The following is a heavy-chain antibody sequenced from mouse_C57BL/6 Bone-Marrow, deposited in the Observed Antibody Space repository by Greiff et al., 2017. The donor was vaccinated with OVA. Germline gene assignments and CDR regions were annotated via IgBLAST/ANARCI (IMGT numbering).Heavy chain of an antibody. CDR3: ARWDGYDCVAY. D-gene: IGHD2-2*01. J-gene: IGHJ3*01. Sequence: EVQLQQSGPELVKPGASVKISCKASGYSFTGYYMNWVKQSPEKSLEWIGEINPSTGGTTYNQKFKAKATLTVDKSSSTAYMQLKSLTSEDSAVYYCARWDGYDCVAYWGQGTLVTVAA. CDR1: GYSFTGYY. CDR2: INPSTGGT. V-gene: IGHV1-42*01.